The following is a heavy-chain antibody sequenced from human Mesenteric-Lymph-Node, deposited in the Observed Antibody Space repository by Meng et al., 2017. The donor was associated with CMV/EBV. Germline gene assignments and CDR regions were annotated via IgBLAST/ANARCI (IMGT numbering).Heavy chain of an antibody. CDR3: ARDDAVTGTFDI. J-gene: IGHJ3*02. CDR1: GFTFSRFS. D-gene: IGHD4-17*01. Sequence: GESLKISCAASGFTFSRFSMHWVRQAPGKGLAWVALISSDGSKKYYADSVKGRFTISRDNSKNTLYLQMNSLRAEDSAVYYCARDDAVTGTFDIWGQGAMVTVSS. CDR2: ISSDGSKK. V-gene: IGHV3-30*04.